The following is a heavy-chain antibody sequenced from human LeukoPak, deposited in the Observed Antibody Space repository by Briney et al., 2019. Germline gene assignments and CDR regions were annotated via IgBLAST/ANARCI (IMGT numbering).Heavy chain of an antibody. CDR3: ARDLGGGYGYFDY. J-gene: IGHJ4*03. D-gene: IGHD6-25*01. CDR1: GFTFSTSA. V-gene: IGHV3-23*01. CDR2: ITESGGRT. Sequence: PGGSLRLSCATSGFTFSTSAMSWVRQAPGKGLEWVSAITESGGRTYYADSVQGRFTISRDISKSTLYLQMNSLRAEDTAVFYCARDLGGGYGYFDYWGRGTLVTVSS.